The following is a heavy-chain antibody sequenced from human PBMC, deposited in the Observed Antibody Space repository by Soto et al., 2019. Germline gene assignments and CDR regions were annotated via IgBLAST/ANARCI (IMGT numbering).Heavy chain of an antibody. Sequence: SETLSLTCAVYGGSFSGYYWSWIRQPPGKGLEWIGEINHSGSTNYNPSLKSRVTISVDTSKNQFSLKLSSVTAADTAVYYCARACGSSSWYGWFDPWGQGTLVTV. CDR2: INHSGST. V-gene: IGHV4-34*01. CDR1: GGSFSGYY. D-gene: IGHD6-13*01. J-gene: IGHJ5*02. CDR3: ARACGSSSWYGWFDP.